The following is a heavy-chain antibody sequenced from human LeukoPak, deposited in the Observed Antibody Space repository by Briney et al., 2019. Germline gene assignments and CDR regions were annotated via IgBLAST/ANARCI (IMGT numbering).Heavy chain of an antibody. V-gene: IGHV3-48*01. J-gene: IGHJ4*02. CDR1: GFTFSTYS. CDR2: ISSSSSTI. CDR3: AGGASEYSSSGDFAY. Sequence: HPGGSLRLSCVVSGFTFSTYSMNGVRQARGKGLEWVSYISSSSSTIYYADSVKGRFTISRDNAKKSLYLQMNSLSADDTAVYYCAGGASEYSSSGDFAYWGQGTLVTVSS. D-gene: IGHD6-6*01.